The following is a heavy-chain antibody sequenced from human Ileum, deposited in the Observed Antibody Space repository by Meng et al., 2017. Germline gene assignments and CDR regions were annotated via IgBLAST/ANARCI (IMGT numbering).Heavy chain of an antibody. CDR3: ARSYGRGSFDV. CDR2: IKQDGSEK. J-gene: IGHJ3*01. CDR1: GLTFDNYW. Sequence: GESLKISCAASGLTFDNYWMSWVRQAPGKGLEWVANIKQDGSEKNYVDAVKGRFTISRDTAKSSVYLQMNSLRAEDTAVYYCARSYGRGSFDVWGQGKVVTVSS. D-gene: IGHD5-18*01. V-gene: IGHV3-7*01.